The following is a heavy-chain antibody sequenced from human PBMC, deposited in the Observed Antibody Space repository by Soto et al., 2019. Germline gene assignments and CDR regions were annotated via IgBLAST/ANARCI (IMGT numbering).Heavy chain of an antibody. CDR1: GYTFTGCY. V-gene: IGHV1-2*04. CDR2: INPNSGGT. CDR3: ARQIWNYDSSGYYDY. J-gene: IGHJ4*02. Sequence: ASVKVCCKASGYTFTGCYMHWVRQAHGQGLEWMGWINPNSGGTNYAQKFQGWVTMTRDTSISTAYMELSRLRSDDTAVYYCARQIWNYDSSGYYDYWGQGTLVTVSS. D-gene: IGHD3-22*01.